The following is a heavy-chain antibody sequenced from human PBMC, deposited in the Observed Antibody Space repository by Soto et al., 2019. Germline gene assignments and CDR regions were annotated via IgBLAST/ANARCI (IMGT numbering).Heavy chain of an antibody. CDR1: GGTFSSYA. Sequence: ASVKVSCKASGGTFSSYAISWVRQAPGQGLEWMGGIIPIFGTANYAQKFQGRVTITADKSTSTAYMELSSLRSEDTAVYYCAREQVDTAMDPTRFDPWGQGTLVTVSS. J-gene: IGHJ5*02. CDR2: IIPIFGTA. D-gene: IGHD5-18*01. V-gene: IGHV1-69*06. CDR3: AREQVDTAMDPTRFDP.